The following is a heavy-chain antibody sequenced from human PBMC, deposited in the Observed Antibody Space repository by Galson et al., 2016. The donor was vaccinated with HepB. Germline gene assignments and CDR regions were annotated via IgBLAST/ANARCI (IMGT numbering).Heavy chain of an antibody. CDR3: ARTRADSGSCWFDP. J-gene: IGHJ5*02. CDR2: IDWDDDK. CDR1: GFSLSTSGMR. Sequence: PALVKPTQTLTLTCTFSGFSLSTSGMRVSWIRQPPGKALEWLARIDWDDDKFYSTSLKTRLTISKDTSKNQVVLTMTNMDPVDTATYYCARTRADSGSCWFDPWGQGTLVTVSS. D-gene: IGHD1-26*01. V-gene: IGHV2-70*04.